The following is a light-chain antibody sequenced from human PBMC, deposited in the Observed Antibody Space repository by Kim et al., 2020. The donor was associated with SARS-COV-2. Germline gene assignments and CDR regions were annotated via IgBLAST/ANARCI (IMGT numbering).Light chain of an antibody. J-gene: IGKJ3*01. V-gene: IGKV1-16*02. CDR3: QQYNTYPLT. Sequence: ASVGDRVTNNCRARQDVINSLAWFQQRPGKAPKSRFYAASTLQSGVPSKFSGSGSGTDFTLTISSLQPEDFATYFCQQYNTYPLTFGPGTKVDIK. CDR2: AAS. CDR1: QDVINS.